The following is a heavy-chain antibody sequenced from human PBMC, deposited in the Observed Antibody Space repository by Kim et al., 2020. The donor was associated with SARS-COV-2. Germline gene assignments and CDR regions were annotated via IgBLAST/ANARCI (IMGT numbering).Heavy chain of an antibody. Sequence: SETLSLTCTVSGGSISSSYYYWGWIRQPPGKGLDWIGTVYYSGTSYYNPSLKSRVTISIDTSENQFSLHLTSVTAADTAINYCARSYYDILTGPNWFDP. D-gene: IGHD3-9*01. CDR1: GGSISSSYYY. CDR3: ARSYYDILTGPNWFDP. CDR2: VYYSGTS. V-gene: IGHV4-39*01. J-gene: IGHJ5*02.